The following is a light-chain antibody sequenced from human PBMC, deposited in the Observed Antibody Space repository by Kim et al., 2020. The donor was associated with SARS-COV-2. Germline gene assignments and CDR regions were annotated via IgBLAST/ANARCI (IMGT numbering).Light chain of an antibody. J-gene: IGKJ1*01. Sequence: PGESATLSCRASQSVSSSYLDWYQQKPGQAPTLLIYGASSRATGIPDRFSGSGSGTDFTLTISRLEPEDFAVYYCQQYGSSPWTFGQGTKVDIK. CDR2: GAS. CDR1: QSVSSSY. CDR3: QQYGSSPWT. V-gene: IGKV3-20*01.